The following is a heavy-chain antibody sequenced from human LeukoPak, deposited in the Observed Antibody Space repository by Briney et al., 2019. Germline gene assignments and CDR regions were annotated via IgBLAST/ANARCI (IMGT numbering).Heavy chain of an antibody. CDR1: GYSISSGYY. J-gene: IGHJ3*02. Sequence: PSETLSLTCTVSGYSISSGYYWGWIRQPPGKGLEWIGSIYHSGSTYYNPSLQSRVTISVDTSKNQFSLKLSSVTAADTAVYYCASVGYYDSSGNDAFDIWGQGTMVTVSS. CDR2: IYHSGST. V-gene: IGHV4-38-2*02. D-gene: IGHD3-22*01. CDR3: ASVGYYDSSGNDAFDI.